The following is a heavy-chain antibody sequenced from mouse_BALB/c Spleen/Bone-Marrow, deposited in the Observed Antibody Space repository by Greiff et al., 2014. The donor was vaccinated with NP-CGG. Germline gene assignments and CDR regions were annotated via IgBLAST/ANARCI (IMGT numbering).Heavy chain of an antibody. CDR2: IYPGSGGN. D-gene: IGHD2-3*01. J-gene: IGHJ3*01. CDR1: GYNFTSYW. CDR3: ARDGSWPFAY. V-gene: IGHV1-55*01. Sequence: QVQLKESGAELVKPGTSVRLSCKASGYNFTSYWINWVKLRPGQGLEWIGDIYPGSGGNHKNEKFKTKATLTVDTSSSTAYMQPTSLASEDSALYYCARDGSWPFAYWGQGTLVTVSA.